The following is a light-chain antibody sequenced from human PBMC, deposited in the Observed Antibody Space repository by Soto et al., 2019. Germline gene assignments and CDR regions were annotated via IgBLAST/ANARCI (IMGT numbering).Light chain of an antibody. CDR3: QQTYILPLT. V-gene: IGKV1-39*01. J-gene: IGKJ3*01. CDR1: QSISSY. CDR2: TAS. Sequence: DIQMTQSPSSLSASVGDRVTITCRASQSISSYLNWYQQKPGKAPKLLIYTASKLQSGVPSTFSGSGSGTDFTLTISSLQPEDSATYYCQQTYILPLTFGPGTKVDIK.